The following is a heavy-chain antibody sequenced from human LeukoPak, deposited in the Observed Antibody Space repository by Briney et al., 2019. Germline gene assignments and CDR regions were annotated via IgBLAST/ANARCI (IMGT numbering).Heavy chain of an antibody. CDR2: ISYDGSNK. J-gene: IGHJ4*02. D-gene: IGHD1-26*01. V-gene: IGHV3-30-3*01. Sequence: GGSLRLSCAASGFPFNSYAMHWVRQAPGKGLEWVAVISYDGSNKYYADSVRGRFTISRDNSKNTLYLQMNSLRAEDTAVYYCARPSSGSYEPNPFFDYWGQGTLVTVSS. CDR1: GFPFNSYA. CDR3: ARPSSGSYEPNPFFDY.